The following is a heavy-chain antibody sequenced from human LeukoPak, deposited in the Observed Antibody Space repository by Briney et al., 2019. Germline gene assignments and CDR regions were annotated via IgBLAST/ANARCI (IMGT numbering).Heavy chain of an antibody. CDR3: AKSGGYGLIDY. Sequence: NPSETLSLTCAVSGASISGSGYYWGWIRQPPGKGLEWIGNIYYSGSTYYNASLQSRVTISIDMSKNEFSLRLNSVTAADTAMYYCAKSGGYGLIDYWGQGTLVTVSS. CDR1: GASISGSGYY. D-gene: IGHD1-26*01. J-gene: IGHJ4*02. V-gene: IGHV4-39*01. CDR2: IYYSGST.